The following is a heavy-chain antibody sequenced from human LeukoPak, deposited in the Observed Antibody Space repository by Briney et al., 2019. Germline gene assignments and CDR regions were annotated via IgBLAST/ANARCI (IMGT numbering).Heavy chain of an antibody. CDR2: IYPGDSDT. J-gene: IGHJ3*02. D-gene: IGHD2-2*01. Sequence: GESLKISCKGSGYSFTSYWISWVRQMPGKGLEWMGIIYPGDSDTRYSPSFQGQVTISADKSISTAYLQWSSLKASDTAMYYCARICRSHPPQHAFDIWGQGTMVTVSS. CDR3: ARICRSHPPQHAFDI. V-gene: IGHV5-51*01. CDR1: GYSFTSYW.